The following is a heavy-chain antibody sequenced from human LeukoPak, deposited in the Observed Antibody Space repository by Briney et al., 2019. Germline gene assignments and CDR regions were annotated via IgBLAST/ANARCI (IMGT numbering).Heavy chain of an antibody. Sequence: GGSLTLSCAASGFTFSSYGMHWVRQAPGKGLEWVAFIRYDGSNKYYADSVKGRFTISRDNSKNTLYLQMNSLRAEDTAVYYCANGYYYGSGRTYGMDVWGQGTTVTVSS. CDR3: ANGYYYGSGRTYGMDV. CDR2: IRYDGSNK. D-gene: IGHD3-10*01. J-gene: IGHJ6*02. CDR1: GFTFSSYG. V-gene: IGHV3-30*02.